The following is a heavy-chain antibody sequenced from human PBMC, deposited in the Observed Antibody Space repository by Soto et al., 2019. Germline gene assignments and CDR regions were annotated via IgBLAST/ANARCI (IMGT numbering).Heavy chain of an antibody. D-gene: IGHD1-20*01. CDR1: GDAISNYY. CDR2: VHESGST. J-gene: IGHJ4*01. Sequence: SGTLSLTCFVSGDAISNYYWSCIRQTPGRGLEWIGCVHESGSTDYNPSLRGRVIISLHTSKSQFSLSLRSATAADTATYYCARGTRALITSFFAYWGNGLPVTVSS. V-gene: IGHV4-59*03. CDR3: ARGTRALITSFFAY.